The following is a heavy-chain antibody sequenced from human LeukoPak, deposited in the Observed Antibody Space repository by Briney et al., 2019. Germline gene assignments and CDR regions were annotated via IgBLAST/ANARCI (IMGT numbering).Heavy chain of an antibody. CDR1: GGSISSYY. V-gene: IGHV4-59*08. D-gene: IGHD1-7*01. CDR3: ASTEWNYAR. CDR2: IYYSGST. Sequence: PSETLSLTCTVSGGSISSYYWSWMRQSPGKGLEWIGYIYYSGSTNYNPSLKSRVTISLDTSKNQFSLQLRSVTAADTAVYFCASTEWNYARWGQGTLVTVSS. J-gene: IGHJ4*02.